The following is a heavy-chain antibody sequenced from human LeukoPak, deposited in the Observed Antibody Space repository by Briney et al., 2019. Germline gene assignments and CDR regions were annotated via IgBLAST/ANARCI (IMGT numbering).Heavy chain of an antibody. Sequence: GASVKVSCKASGGTLSSYAISWLRQAPGQGLEWMGRIIPILGIANYAQKFQGRVTITADKSTSTAYMELSSLRSEDTAVYYCARDLSYYDSSGYYYEIRYLDYWGQGTLVTVSS. CDR3: ARDLSYYDSSGYYYEIRYLDY. CDR1: GGTLSSYA. J-gene: IGHJ4*02. D-gene: IGHD3-22*01. V-gene: IGHV1-69*04. CDR2: IIPILGIA.